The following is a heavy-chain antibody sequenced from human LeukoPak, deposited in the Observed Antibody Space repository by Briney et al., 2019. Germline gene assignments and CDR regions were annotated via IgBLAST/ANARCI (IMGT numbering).Heavy chain of an antibody. CDR3: ARARGDHEGYYYYYYMDV. D-gene: IGHD2-21*01. CDR2: IYYSGST. Sequence: SETLSLTCTVSGGSISSSYYWSWIRQPPGKGLEWIGYIYYSGSTNYNPSLKSRVTISVDTSKNQFSLKLSSVTAADTAVYYCARARGDHEGYYYYYYMDVWGKGTTVTISS. V-gene: IGHV4-61*01. CDR1: GGSISSSYY. J-gene: IGHJ6*03.